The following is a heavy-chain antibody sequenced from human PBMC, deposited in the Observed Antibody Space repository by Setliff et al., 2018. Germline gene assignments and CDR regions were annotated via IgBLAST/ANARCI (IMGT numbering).Heavy chain of an antibody. CDR3: ARNYYDRSGYSWIDY. D-gene: IGHD3-22*01. Sequence: SETLSLTCAASGGSFSDYYWTWIRQPPGKALEWIGEINHSGNTKYNPSLKSRVTISVDTSKNQFSLRLSSVTAADTAVYYCARNYYDRSGYSWIDYWGQGTLVTVSS. J-gene: IGHJ4*02. V-gene: IGHV4-34*01. CDR1: GGSFSDYY. CDR2: INHSGNT.